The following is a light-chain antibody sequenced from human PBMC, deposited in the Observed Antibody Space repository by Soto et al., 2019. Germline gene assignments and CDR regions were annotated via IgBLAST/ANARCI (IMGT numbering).Light chain of an antibody. J-gene: IGKJ4*01. Sequence: EIVLTHSPGTLSLSPGERATLSCRAVQSVSSSYLAWYQQKPGQAPRLLIYGASSRATGIPDRFSGSGSGTEFTLTISSLQSEDFAVYYCQQDNNLPPLTFCGVTKVDI. V-gene: IGKV3-20*01. CDR1: QSVSSSY. CDR3: QQDNNLPPLT. CDR2: GAS.